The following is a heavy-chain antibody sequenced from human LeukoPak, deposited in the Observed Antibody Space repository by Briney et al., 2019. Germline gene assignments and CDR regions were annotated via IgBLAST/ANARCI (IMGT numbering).Heavy chain of an antibody. CDR1: GGSFGGYY. CDR3: ARRLGRKFGERFYYYHYMDV. Sequence: SETLSLTCAVYGGSFGGYYWSWIRQPPGKGLEWIGEINHSGSTNYNPSLKSRVTISVDTSKNQFSLKLSSVTAAGTAVYYCARRLGRKFGERFYYYHYMDVWGKGTTVTISS. D-gene: IGHD3-10*01. V-gene: IGHV4-34*01. CDR2: INHSGST. J-gene: IGHJ6*03.